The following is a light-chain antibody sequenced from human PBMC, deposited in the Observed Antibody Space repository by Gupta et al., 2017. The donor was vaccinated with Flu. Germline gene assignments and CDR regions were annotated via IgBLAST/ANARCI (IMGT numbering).Light chain of an antibody. V-gene: IGKV2-30*01. CDR1: QSLVYSDGNTY. Sequence: GQPATIACRASQSLVYSDGNTYLNWLQQRPGQSPRSLIYKVANRDSGVPDRCSGSGSGTDFTLKISRVEDEDVGVYYCKQGTHWPVTFGGGNKVEIK. J-gene: IGKJ4*01. CDR2: KVA. CDR3: KQGTHWPVT.